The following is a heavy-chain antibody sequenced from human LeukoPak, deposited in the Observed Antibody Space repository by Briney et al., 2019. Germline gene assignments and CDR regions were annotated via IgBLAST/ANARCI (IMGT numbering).Heavy chain of an antibody. CDR3: ARDRESNWYPYLDA. V-gene: IGHV3-7*01. J-gene: IGHJ4*02. CDR1: GFTFTNYL. CDR2: IKEDGSTK. D-gene: IGHD6-13*01. Sequence: QTGGSLRLSCATSGFTFTNYLMSWVRQAPGKGLEWVANIKEDGSTKWYVDSVRGRFTISRDNAKNSLYLQMDGLRAEDTAVYYCARDRESNWYPYLDAWGQGTLVTVSS.